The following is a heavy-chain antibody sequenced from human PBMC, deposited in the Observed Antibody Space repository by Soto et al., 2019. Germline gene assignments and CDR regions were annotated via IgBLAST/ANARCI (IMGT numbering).Heavy chain of an antibody. D-gene: IGHD3-10*01. V-gene: IGHV3-43*01. CDR2: ISWDGGST. J-gene: IGHJ6*02. Sequence: EVQLVESGGVVVQPGGSPRLSCAASGFTFDDYTMHWVRQAPGKGLEWVSLISWDGGSTYYADSVKGRFTISRDNSKNSLYLQMNSLRTEDTALYYCAKDYFAGSGSYPLYGMDVWGQGTTVTVSS. CDR1: GFTFDDYT. CDR3: AKDYFAGSGSYPLYGMDV.